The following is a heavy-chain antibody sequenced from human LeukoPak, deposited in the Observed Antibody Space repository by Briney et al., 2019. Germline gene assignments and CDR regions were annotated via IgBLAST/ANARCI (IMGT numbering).Heavy chain of an antibody. CDR1: GGSFSGYY. J-gene: IGHJ4*02. D-gene: IGHD3-10*01. V-gene: IGHV4-34*01. CDR2: INHSGST. Sequence: PSETLSLTCAVYGGSFSGYYWSWIRQPPGKGLEWIGEINHSGSTNYNPSLKSRVTISVDTSKNQFSLKLSSVTAADTAVYYCARDFGYYGSGSSLDYWGQGTLVTVSS. CDR3: ARDFGYYGSGSSLDY.